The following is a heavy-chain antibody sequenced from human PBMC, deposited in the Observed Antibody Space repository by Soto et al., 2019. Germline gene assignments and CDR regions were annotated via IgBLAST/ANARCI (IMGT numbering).Heavy chain of an antibody. V-gene: IGHV5-51*01. Sequence: GESLKISCKGSGYSFTSYWIGWVRQMPGKGLEWMGIIYPGDSDTRYSPSFQGQVTISADKSISTAYLQWSSLKASDTAMYYCARLPYNMIVANYYYYGMDVWGQGTTVTVSS. J-gene: IGHJ6*02. D-gene: IGHD3-22*01. CDR1: GYSFTSYW. CDR2: IYPGDSDT. CDR3: ARLPYNMIVANYYYYGMDV.